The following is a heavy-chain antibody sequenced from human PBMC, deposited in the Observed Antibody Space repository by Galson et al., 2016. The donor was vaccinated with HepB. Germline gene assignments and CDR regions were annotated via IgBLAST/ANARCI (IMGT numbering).Heavy chain of an antibody. V-gene: IGHV3-33*01. CDR1: GFTFSSFG. Sequence: SLRLSCAASGFTFSSFGMHWVRQAPGKGLEWVALIWYDGSKEYYMDSVKGRFTISRDNSRNTLYLQMNSLRVEDTAVYYCARGAPYCSGGSCYHSPSNMDVWGKGTTVIVSS. J-gene: IGHJ6*03. D-gene: IGHD2-15*01. CDR2: IWYDGSKE. CDR3: ARGAPYCSGGSCYHSPSNMDV.